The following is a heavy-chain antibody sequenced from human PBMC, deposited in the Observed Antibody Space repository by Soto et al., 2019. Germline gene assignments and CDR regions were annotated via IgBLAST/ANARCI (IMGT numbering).Heavy chain of an antibody. J-gene: IGHJ4*02. CDR3: ARGPSGSYPDY. CDR1: GYTFTSYA. CDR2: INAGNGNT. Sequence: ASVKVSCKASGYTFTSYAMHWVRQAPGQRLEWMGWINAGNGNTKYSQKFQDRVTITRDTSASTAYMELSSLRSEDTAVYYCARGPSGSYPDYWGQGTLVTVSS. D-gene: IGHD1-26*01. V-gene: IGHV1-3*01.